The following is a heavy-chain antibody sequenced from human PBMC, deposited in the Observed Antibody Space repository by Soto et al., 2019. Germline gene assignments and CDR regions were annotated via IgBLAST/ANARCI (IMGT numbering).Heavy chain of an antibody. CDR2: IYHSGST. Sequence: QVQLQESGPGLVKPSGTLSLTCAVSSGSISSSNWWSWVRQPPGKGLEWIGEIYHSGSTNYNPSLKSRVTIPVDKSKNQFSLKLSSVTAADTAVYYCARARDDYGDTNWFDPWGQGTLVTVSS. CDR1: SGSISSSNW. D-gene: IGHD4-17*01. V-gene: IGHV4-4*02. CDR3: ARARDDYGDTNWFDP. J-gene: IGHJ5*02.